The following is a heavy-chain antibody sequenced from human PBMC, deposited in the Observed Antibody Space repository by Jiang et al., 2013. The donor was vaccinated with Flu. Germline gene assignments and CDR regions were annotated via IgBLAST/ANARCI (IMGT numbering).Heavy chain of an antibody. CDR1: GDSISSGDFY. V-gene: IGHV4-31*01. Sequence: PGLVRPSQTLSLTCSVTGDSISSGDFYWTWIRQHPGKGLEWLGNIHHTGNTYYNPSLKSLLTVSFDTSTNQFSLKLTSVTAADTAVYYCARSPRDRAGYYSYFDYWGQGTLVTVSS. CDR3: ARSPRDRAGYYSYFDY. D-gene: IGHD3-22*01. J-gene: IGHJ4*02. CDR2: IHHTGNT.